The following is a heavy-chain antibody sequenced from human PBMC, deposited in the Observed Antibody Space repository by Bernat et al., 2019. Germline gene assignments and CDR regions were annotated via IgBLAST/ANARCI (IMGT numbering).Heavy chain of an antibody. CDR3: ARDRGTSIAARSYYGMDV. CDR2: ISYDGSNK. D-gene: IGHD6-6*01. Sequence: QVQLVESGGGVVQPGRSLRLSCAASGFTFSSYGMHWVRQAPGKGLEWVAVISYDGSNKYYADSVKGRFTISRDNAKNSLYLQMNSLRAEDTAVYYCARDRGTSIAARSYYGMDVWGQGTTVTVSS. J-gene: IGHJ6*02. V-gene: IGHV3-30*03. CDR1: GFTFSSYG.